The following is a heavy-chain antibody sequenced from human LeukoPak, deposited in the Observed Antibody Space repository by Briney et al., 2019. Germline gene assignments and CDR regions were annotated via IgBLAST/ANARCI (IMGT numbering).Heavy chain of an antibody. V-gene: IGHV5-51*01. CDR1: GYIFTSYW. D-gene: IGHD3-22*01. CDR3: ARLKGYYDSSGSLFDY. CDR2: IYPGDSDT. Sequence: GESLKISCKGSGYIFTSYWIGWVRQLPGKGLEWMGIIYPGDSDTRYSPSFQSQVTISADKSISTAYLQWSSLKASDTAMYYCARLKGYYDSSGSLFDYWGQGTLVTVSS. J-gene: IGHJ4*02.